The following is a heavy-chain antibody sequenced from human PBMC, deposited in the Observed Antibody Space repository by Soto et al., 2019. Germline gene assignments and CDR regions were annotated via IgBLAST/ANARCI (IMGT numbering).Heavy chain of an antibody. V-gene: IGHV3-23*01. CDR2: IGESGTPT. Sequence: GGSLRLSCAASGFTVSSYAMKWVRQAPGKGLEWVSLIGESGTPTYYADSVKGRFTIPRDNSGNTLFLEMYSLRAEDTAVYYCARYIPGVRYYGMDVWGQGTTVTVSS. D-gene: IGHD2-2*01. J-gene: IGHJ6*02. CDR1: GFTVSSYA. CDR3: ARYIPGVRYYGMDV.